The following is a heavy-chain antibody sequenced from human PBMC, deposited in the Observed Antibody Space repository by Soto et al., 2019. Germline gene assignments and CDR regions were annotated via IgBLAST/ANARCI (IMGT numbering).Heavy chain of an antibody. V-gene: IGHV3-11*01. CDR2: ISSSGRTI. Sequence: QVQLLESGGGLVKPGGSLRLSCAASGFTFSDYYMSWIRQAPGKGLEWVSDISSSGRTIYYADSVKGRFTISRDNAKNSLYLQMNSLRAEDTAVYYCARAPIFGVVTNAFDIWGQGTMVTVSS. CDR1: GFTFSDYY. CDR3: ARAPIFGVVTNAFDI. J-gene: IGHJ3*02. D-gene: IGHD3-3*01.